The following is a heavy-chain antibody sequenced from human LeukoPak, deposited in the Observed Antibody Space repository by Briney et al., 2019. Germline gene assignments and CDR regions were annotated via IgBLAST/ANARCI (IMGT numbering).Heavy chain of an antibody. Sequence: GGSLRLSCAASGFTSSSYGMHWVRQAPGKGLEWVAFIRYDGSNKYYADSVRGRFTISRDNSKNTLYLQMNSLRAEDTAVYFCAKGSKAVLFTRDHYMDVWGKGTTVTISS. CDR3: AKGSKAVLFTRDHYMDV. J-gene: IGHJ6*03. V-gene: IGHV3-30*02. CDR1: GFTSSSYG. D-gene: IGHD6-19*01. CDR2: IRYDGSNK.